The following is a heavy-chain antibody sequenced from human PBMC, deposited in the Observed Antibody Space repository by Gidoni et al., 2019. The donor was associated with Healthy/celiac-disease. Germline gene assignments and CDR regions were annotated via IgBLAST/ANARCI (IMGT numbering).Heavy chain of an antibody. CDR1: GFTFSDLY. J-gene: IGHJ4*02. V-gene: IGHV3-11*06. CDR2: ISSSSSYT. Sequence: QVQLVESGGGLVKPGGSLRLSCAASGFTFSDLYMSWIRQAPGKGLEWVSYISSSSSYTNYADSVKGQFTIARDNAKNSLYLQMNSLRAEDTAVYYCARIGTPNWNYRQSDWGQGTLVTVSS. CDR3: ARIGTPNWNYRQSD. D-gene: IGHD1-7*01.